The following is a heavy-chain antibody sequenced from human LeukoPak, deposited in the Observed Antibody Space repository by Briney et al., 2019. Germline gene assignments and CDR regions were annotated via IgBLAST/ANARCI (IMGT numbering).Heavy chain of an antibody. V-gene: IGHV3-7*01. D-gene: IGHD1-26*01. CDR2: INQDGSEE. CDR3: ARWKMELQRDAFDF. Sequence: GGSLRLSCAASGFTFRTYWMSWIRQAPGKEPEWVADINQDGSEEYYLQSVRGRFTVSRDNAQNAVFLQMTNLRADDTAVYYCARWKMELQRDAFDFWGQGTVVTVSS. J-gene: IGHJ3*01. CDR1: GFTFRTYW.